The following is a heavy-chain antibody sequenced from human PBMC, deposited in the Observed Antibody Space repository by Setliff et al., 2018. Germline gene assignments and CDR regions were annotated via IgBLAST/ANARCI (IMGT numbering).Heavy chain of an antibody. Sequence: ASVKVSCKASGYTFTGFYMHWVRQAPGQGLEWMGWVNPNSGGTNYAQKFQGRVTMTTDTSISTAYMEVSRLTSDDTAVYYCARESRVAATNDYWGQGILVTVSS. D-gene: IGHD2-15*01. CDR2: VNPNSGGT. V-gene: IGHV1-2*02. J-gene: IGHJ4*02. CDR3: ARESRVAATNDY. CDR1: GYTFTGFY.